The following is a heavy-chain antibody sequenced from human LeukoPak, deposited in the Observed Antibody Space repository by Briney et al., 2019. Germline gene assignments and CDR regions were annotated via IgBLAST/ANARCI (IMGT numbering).Heavy chain of an antibody. D-gene: IGHD5-18*01. J-gene: IGHJ5*02. V-gene: IGHV1-2*02. CDR1: GYTFTAYY. Sequence: ASMKVSCKASGYTFTAYYIHWVRQAPGQGLEWMGWINPNSGDTNYAQKFQGRVTMTRDTSISTAYMELSRLRSDDTAVYYCARDTYSYYPWGQGTLVTVSS. CDR2: INPNSGDT. CDR3: ARDTYSYYP.